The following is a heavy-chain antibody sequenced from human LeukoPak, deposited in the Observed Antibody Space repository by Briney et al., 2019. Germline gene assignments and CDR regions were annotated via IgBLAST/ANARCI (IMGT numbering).Heavy chain of an antibody. CDR2: ISAYDGDT. CDR3: ARDRYFYDSSGYYSYWYFDL. Sequence: ASVKVSCKASGYTFTGYYMHWVRQAPGQGLEWMGWISAYDGDTNYAQKLQGRVTMTTDTSTSTAYMELRSLRSDDTAVYYCARDRYFYDSSGYYSYWYFDLWGRGTLVTVSS. V-gene: IGHV1-18*04. D-gene: IGHD3-22*01. J-gene: IGHJ2*01. CDR1: GYTFTGYY.